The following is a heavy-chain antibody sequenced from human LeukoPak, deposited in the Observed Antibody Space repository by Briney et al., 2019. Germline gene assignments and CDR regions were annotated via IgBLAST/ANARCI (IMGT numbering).Heavy chain of an antibody. CDR2: IYHDGST. Sequence: GSLRLSYAASGFTFSDYYMSWIRQAPEKGLEWIGEIYHDGSTNYNPSLKSRVTISMDKSKNQLSLKLNFVTAADTAVYYCARDRGGYTYSHDYWGQGTLVTVSS. J-gene: IGHJ4*01. CDR3: ARDRGGYTYSHDY. V-gene: IGHV4-34*01. D-gene: IGHD5-18*01. CDR1: GFTFSDYY.